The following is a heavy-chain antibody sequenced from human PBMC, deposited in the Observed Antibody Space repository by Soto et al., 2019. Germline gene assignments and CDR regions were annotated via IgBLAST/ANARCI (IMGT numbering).Heavy chain of an antibody. CDR1: GESFSGHI. Sequence: SETLSLTCAVYGESFSGHIWTWIRQTPGKGLQWIGQINHSGSASYNPSLKSRVTISVHTSNSQFSLELSSVTAADTAVYYCARHFDYTSRWYLSRVDYWGQGTVVTVSS. D-gene: IGHD6-13*01. CDR2: INHSGSA. V-gene: IGHV4-34*01. CDR3: ARHFDYTSRWYLSRVDY. J-gene: IGHJ4*02.